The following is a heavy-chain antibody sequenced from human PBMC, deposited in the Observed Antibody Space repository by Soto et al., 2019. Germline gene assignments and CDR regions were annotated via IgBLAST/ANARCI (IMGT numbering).Heavy chain of an antibody. CDR2: IYHSGST. CDR1: GGSISSSNW. J-gene: IGHJ6*02. V-gene: IGHV4-4*02. Sequence: SETLSLNCAVSGGSISSSNWWSWVRQPPGKGLEWIGEIYHSGSTNYNPSLKSRVTISVDKSKNQFSLKLSSVTAADTAVYYCARAAWASGGSGYYYYGMDVWGQGTTVT. CDR3: ARAAWASGGSGYYYYGMDV. D-gene: IGHD2-15*01.